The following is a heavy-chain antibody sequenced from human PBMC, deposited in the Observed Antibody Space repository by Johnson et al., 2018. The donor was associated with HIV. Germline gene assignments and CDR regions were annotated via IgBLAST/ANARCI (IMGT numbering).Heavy chain of an antibody. V-gene: IGHV3-30*03. CDR2: ISFDGSNK. CDR1: GFTLSDHY. Sequence: QVQLVESGGGLVQPGGSLRLSCAASGFTLSDHYMDWVLQAPGKGLEWVAVISFDGSNKYYADSVKGRFTISRDNSKNTLYLQMNSLRAEDTAVYYCAREGYDSSGYSDAFDIWGQGTMVTVSS. D-gene: IGHD3-22*01. J-gene: IGHJ3*02. CDR3: AREGYDSSGYSDAFDI.